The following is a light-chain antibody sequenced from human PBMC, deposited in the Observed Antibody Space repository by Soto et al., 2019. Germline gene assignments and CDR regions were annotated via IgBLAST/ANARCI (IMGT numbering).Light chain of an antibody. J-gene: IGKJ5*01. CDR3: QQYGSSIT. V-gene: IGKV3-20*01. CDR2: GAS. Sequence: EIVLTQSPGTLSLSPVEGAILSCMASHIINNNYLAWYQQKPGQAPRLLTYGASSRATGIPDRFSGGGSGTDFTLTVTRLEPEDFAVYYCQQYGSSITFGQGTRLEIK. CDR1: HIINNNY.